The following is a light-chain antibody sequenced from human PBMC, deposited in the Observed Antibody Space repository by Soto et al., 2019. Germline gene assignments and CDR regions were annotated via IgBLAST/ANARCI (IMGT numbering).Light chain of an antibody. CDR3: QESYSTPLWT. J-gene: IGKJ1*01. CDR2: AAS. V-gene: IGKV1-39*01. CDR1: QSISNH. Sequence: DIQMTQSPSSLSASVEDRVIITCRASQSISNHLNWYQQKPGKAPKLLIFAASSLQSGVPSRFSGSRSGPDFTLTISSLQPEDFATYYCQESYSTPLWTFGQGTKVDI.